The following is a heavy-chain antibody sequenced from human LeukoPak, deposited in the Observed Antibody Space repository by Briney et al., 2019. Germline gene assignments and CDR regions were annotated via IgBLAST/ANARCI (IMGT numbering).Heavy chain of an antibody. CDR3: ARGIVPFDY. CDR2: IYYSGST. V-gene: IGHV4-59*01. Sequence: SETLSLTCTVSGGSISSYYWSWIRQPPGKGLEWIGYIYYSGSTNYSPSLKSRVTISVDTSKNQFSLKLSSVTAADTAVYYCARGIVPFDYWGQGTLVTASS. CDR1: GGSISSYY. D-gene: IGHD3-22*01. J-gene: IGHJ4*02.